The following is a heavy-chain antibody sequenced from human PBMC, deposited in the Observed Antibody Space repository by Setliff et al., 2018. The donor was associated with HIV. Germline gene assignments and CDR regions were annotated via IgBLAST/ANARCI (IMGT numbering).Heavy chain of an antibody. CDR2: IWYDGSNK. CDR3: ARGAEGDSSDLIHY. D-gene: IGHD6-19*01. V-gene: IGHV3-33*01. Sequence: GGSLRLSCAASGFTFSSYGMHWVRQAPGKGLEWVAVIWYDGSNKYYADSVKGRFTISRDNSKNTLYLQMNSLRAEDTAVYYCARGAEGDSSDLIHYWGQGAQVTVSS. J-gene: IGHJ4*02. CDR1: GFTFSSYG.